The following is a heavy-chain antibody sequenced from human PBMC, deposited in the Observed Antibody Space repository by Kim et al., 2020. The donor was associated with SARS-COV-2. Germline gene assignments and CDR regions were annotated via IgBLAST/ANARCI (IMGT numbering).Heavy chain of an antibody. V-gene: IGHV1-69*01. Sequence: FQGRVTITADESTSTAYMELSSLRSEDTAVYYCARDRVVVVTEPNWYFDLWGRGTLVTVSS. CDR3: ARDRVVVVTEPNWYFDL. D-gene: IGHD2-21*02. J-gene: IGHJ2*01.